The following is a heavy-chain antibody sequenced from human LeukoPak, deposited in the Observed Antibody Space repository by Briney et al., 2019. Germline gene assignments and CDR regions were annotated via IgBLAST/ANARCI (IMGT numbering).Heavy chain of an antibody. D-gene: IGHD2-2*01. V-gene: IGHV3-30*02. CDR2: IRYDGSNK. J-gene: IGHJ4*02. CDR1: GFTFSSYG. Sequence: GGSLRLSCAASGFTFSSYGMHWVRQAPGKGLEWVAFIRYDGSNKYYADSVKGRFTISRDNSKNTLYLQMNSLRAGDTAVYYCAKGLYLVVPAATQYYFDYWGQGTLVTVSS. CDR3: AKGLYLVVPAATQYYFDY.